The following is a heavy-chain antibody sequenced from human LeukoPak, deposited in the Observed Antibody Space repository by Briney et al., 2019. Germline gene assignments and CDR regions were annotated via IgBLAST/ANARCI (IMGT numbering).Heavy chain of an antibody. CDR2: IWYDGSNK. CDR3: ARVSSSWQLDY. D-gene: IGHD6-13*01. CDR1: GFTFSSYG. V-gene: IGHV3-33*01. Sequence: GRSLRLSCAASGFTFSSYGMHWVRQAPGKGLEWVAVIWYDGSNKYYADSVKGRFTISRDNSKNTLYLQMNSLRAEDTAVYYCARVSSSWQLDYWGQGTLVTVSS. J-gene: IGHJ4*02.